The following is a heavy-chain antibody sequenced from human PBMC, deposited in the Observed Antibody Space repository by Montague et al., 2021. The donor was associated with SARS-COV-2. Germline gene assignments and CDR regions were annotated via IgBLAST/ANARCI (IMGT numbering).Heavy chain of an antibody. Sequence: PALVKPTQTLTLTCTFSGFSLSTSGICVSWIRQPPGKALEWLARIDWDDDKYYSTSLKTRLTISKDTSKNQVVLTMTNMDPVDTATYYCARIRYDILTGYQTLFDYWGQGTLVTVSS. CDR2: IDWDDDK. D-gene: IGHD3-9*01. CDR1: GFSLSTSGIC. CDR3: ARIRYDILTGYQTLFDY. V-gene: IGHV2-70*11. J-gene: IGHJ4*02.